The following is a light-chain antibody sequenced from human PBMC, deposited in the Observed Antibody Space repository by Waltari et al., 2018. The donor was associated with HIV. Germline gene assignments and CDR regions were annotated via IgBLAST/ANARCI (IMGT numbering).Light chain of an antibody. CDR2: DVS. Sequence: QSALTQPASVSGSPGQSITISCTGTSSDVGGYNYVSCYQQHPGKAPKLMIYDVSNRPSGVSNRFSGSKSGNTASLTISGLQAEDEADYYCSSYTSSSTLKVFGTGTKVTVL. V-gene: IGLV2-14*03. CDR3: SSYTSSSTLKV. CDR1: SSDVGGYNY. J-gene: IGLJ1*01.